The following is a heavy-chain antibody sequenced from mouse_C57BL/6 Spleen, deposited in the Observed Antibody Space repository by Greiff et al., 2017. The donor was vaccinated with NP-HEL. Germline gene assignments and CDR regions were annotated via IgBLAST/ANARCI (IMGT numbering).Heavy chain of an antibody. D-gene: IGHD2-1*01. CDR3: ARAMGNLAWFAY. V-gene: IGHV1-55*01. Sequence: VQLQQPGAELVKPGASVKMSCKASGYTFTSYWITWVKQRPGPGLEWIGDIYPGSGSPNYNEKIKSKATLTVDTSSSTAYMQLISLTSEDSSVYYCARAMGNLAWFAYWGQGTLVTVSA. J-gene: IGHJ3*01. CDR1: GYTFTSYW. CDR2: IYPGSGSP.